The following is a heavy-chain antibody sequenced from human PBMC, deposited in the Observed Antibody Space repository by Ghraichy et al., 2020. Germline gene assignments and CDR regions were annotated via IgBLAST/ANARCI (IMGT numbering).Heavy chain of an antibody. CDR1: GFTFSSYS. CDR2: ISSSSSYI. CDR3: ASFLDYSNYHDMDYYYGMDV. Sequence: GGSLRLSCAASGFTFSSYSMNWVRQAPGKGLEWVSSISSSSSYIYYADSVKGRFTISRDNAKNSLYLQMNSLRAEDTAVYYCASFLDYSNYHDMDYYYGMDVWGQGTTVTVSS. D-gene: IGHD4-11*01. J-gene: IGHJ6*02. V-gene: IGHV3-21*01.